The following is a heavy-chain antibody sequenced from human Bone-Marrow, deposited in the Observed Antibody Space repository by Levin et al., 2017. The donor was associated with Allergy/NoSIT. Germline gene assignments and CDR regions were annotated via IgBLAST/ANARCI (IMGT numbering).Heavy chain of an antibody. CDR3: TRGGNFAWFDP. CDR2: INHSGGT. D-gene: IGHD1-1*01. V-gene: IGHV4-34*01. CDR1: GGSFSGYY. J-gene: IGHJ5*01. Sequence: PSETLSLTCSISGGSFSGYYWNWIRQSPGKGLEWIGEINHSGGTKYRPSLESRATISLDTSKNHFSLELRSLTAADTAVYYCTRGGNFAWFDPWGQGTLVTVSS.